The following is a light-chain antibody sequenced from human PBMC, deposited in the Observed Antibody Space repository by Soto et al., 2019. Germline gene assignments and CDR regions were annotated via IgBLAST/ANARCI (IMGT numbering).Light chain of an antibody. Sequence: EIVLTQSPATLSLSPGERATLSCRASQSVSSSLAWYQQKPGQAPRLLIYDASNRATGIPARFSGSGSGTDFTLTISSLEPEDFAVYYCQQRTKWRTFGQGTKLEIK. J-gene: IGKJ1*01. V-gene: IGKV3-11*01. CDR3: QQRTKWRT. CDR2: DAS. CDR1: QSVSSS.